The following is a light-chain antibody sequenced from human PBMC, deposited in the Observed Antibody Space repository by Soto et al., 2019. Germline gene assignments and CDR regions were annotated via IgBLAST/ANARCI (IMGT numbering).Light chain of an antibody. V-gene: IGLV2-8*01. Sequence: SALTQPPSASGSPGQSVTISCTGTSSDVGGYNYVSWYPQHPGKAPKLMIYEVSKRPSGVPDRFSGSKSGNTASLTVSGLQAEDEADYYCSSYAGSNFYVFGTGTKVTVL. CDR3: SSYAGSNFYV. CDR2: EVS. CDR1: SSDVGGYNY. J-gene: IGLJ1*01.